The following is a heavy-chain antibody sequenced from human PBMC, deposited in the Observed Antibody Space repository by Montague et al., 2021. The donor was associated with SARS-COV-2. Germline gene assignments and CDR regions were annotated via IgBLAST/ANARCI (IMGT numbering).Heavy chain of an antibody. J-gene: IGHJ6*02. CDR2: FYYIGST. Sequence: SETLSLTCTVSGGSISSYYWSCIRQPPGKGLEWIGDFYYIGSTNYNPSLKSRVTMSLDTSKNQFSLKLTSMTAADTAMYYCARHASVAEYASSCYHYYDVMDVWGQGTTVTVSS. CDR3: ARHASVAEYASSCYHYYDVMDV. V-gene: IGHV4-59*08. D-gene: IGHD3-22*01. CDR1: GGSISSYY.